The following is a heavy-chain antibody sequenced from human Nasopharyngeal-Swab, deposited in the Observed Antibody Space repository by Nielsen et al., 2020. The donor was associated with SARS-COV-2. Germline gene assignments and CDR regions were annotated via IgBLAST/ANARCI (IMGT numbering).Heavy chain of an antibody. D-gene: IGHD3-10*01. CDR2: ISSSSSSI. V-gene: IGHV3-48*02. CDR1: GFTFSSYS. CDR3: ARDPAYYFGSVSYYPDY. Sequence: GGSLRLSCAASGFTFSSYSMNWVRQAPGKGLEWVSYISSSSSSIYYADSVKGRFTISRDNAKNSLCLQMDSLRDEDSAVYYCARDPAYYFGSVSYYPDYWGQGTLVTVSS. J-gene: IGHJ4*02.